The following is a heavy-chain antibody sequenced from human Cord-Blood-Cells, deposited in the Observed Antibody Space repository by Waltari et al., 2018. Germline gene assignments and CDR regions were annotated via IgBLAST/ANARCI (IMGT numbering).Heavy chain of an antibody. Sequence: EVQLVESGGGLIQPGGSLRLSCAASGFTVSSNYMSWVRQAPGKGLGWVSVIYSGGSTYYADSVKGRFTISRDNSKNTLYLQMNSLRAEDTAVYYCARDIAAADPVDDYWGQGTLVTVSS. CDR1: GFTVSSNY. CDR3: ARDIAAADPVDDY. CDR2: IYSGGST. J-gene: IGHJ4*02. V-gene: IGHV3-53*01. D-gene: IGHD6-13*01.